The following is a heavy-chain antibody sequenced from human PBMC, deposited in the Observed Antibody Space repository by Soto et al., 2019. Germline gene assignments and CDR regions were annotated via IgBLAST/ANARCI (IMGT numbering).Heavy chain of an antibody. CDR1: GYTFTSYY. CDR3: CGTGVLSLDYYYYYGMDV. Sequence: ASVKVSCKASGYTFTSYYMHWVRQAPGQGLEWMGIINPSGGSTSYAEKFQGRVIMTRDTSTSTVYMELSSLRSEDTAVYYCCGTGVLSLDYYYYYGMDVWGQGTTVTVSS. J-gene: IGHJ6*02. D-gene: IGHD3-10*01. CDR2: INPSGGST. V-gene: IGHV1-46*01.